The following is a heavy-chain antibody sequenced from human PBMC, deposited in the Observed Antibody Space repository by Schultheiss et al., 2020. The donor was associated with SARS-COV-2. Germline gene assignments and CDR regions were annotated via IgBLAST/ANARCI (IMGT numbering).Heavy chain of an antibody. Sequence: ASVKVSCKASGGTFSSYAISWVRQAPGQGLEWMGGFDPEDGETIYAQKFQGRVTMTEDTSTDTAYMELSSLRSEDTAVYYCATEFSLEAFDYWGQGTLVTVSS. V-gene: IGHV1-24*01. CDR2: FDPEDGET. CDR3: ATEFSLEAFDY. CDR1: GGTFSSYA. J-gene: IGHJ4*02.